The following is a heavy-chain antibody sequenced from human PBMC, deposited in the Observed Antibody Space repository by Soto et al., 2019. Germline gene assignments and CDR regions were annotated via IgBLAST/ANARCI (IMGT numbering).Heavy chain of an antibody. CDR2: IWYDGSKK. CDR3: ARTYYYDSSDYYSGAFFDS. CDR1: EFPFSSYG. J-gene: IGHJ4*02. Sequence: PGGSLRLSCAASEFPFSSYGMHWVRQAPGRGLEWVAVIWYDGSKKYYADSVKGRFTISRDNSKNRLYLQMNSLRAEDTAVYFCARTYYYDSSDYYSGAFFDSWGQGTLVTVS. D-gene: IGHD3-22*01. V-gene: IGHV3-33*01.